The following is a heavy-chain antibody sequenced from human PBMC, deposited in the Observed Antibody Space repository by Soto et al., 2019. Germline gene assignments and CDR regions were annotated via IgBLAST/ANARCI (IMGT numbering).Heavy chain of an antibody. D-gene: IGHD3-10*01. CDR3: ARDVPGTAVSH. J-gene: IGHJ4*02. Sequence: QVQLQESGPGLVKPSETLSLTCTVSGGSVSSGSYYWSWIRQPPGKGLEWIGYIYYSGSTNYNPSLKTLVSISVATSKNQCPLKLSSLPAADTAVYYCARDVPGTAVSHWGQGTLVTVSS. V-gene: IGHV4-61*01. CDR1: GGSVSSGSYY. CDR2: IYYSGST.